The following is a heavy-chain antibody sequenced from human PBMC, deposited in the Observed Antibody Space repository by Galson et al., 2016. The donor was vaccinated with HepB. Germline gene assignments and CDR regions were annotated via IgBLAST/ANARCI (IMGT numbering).Heavy chain of an antibody. V-gene: IGHV4-61*01. CDR3: ARGNNFWSGYYADY. Sequence: SETLSLTCVVSGDSVNSGFYYWSWIRQPPGTGLEWIGCIYYSGSTNYNTSLQSRVSISLDTSKNQFSLKLNSVTAADTAVYYCARGNNFWSGYYADYWGQGTLVTVSS. J-gene: IGHJ4*02. CDR1: GDSVNSGFYY. D-gene: IGHD3-3*01. CDR2: IYYSGST.